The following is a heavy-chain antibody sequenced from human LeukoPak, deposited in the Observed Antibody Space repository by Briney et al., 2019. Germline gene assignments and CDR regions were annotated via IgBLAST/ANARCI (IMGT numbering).Heavy chain of an antibody. V-gene: IGHV4-59*11. D-gene: IGHD3-10*01. CDR2: ISYTGGA. Sequence: SETLSLTFTVSGASISLHSWSWIRQPPGKGLEWIGYISYTGGATYNPSLKSRVTMSVDTSMNQFSLKLTSVTAADTALYYCATGGSYYHMDVWGKGTTVTVSS. CDR1: GASISLHS. J-gene: IGHJ6*03. CDR3: ATGGSYYHMDV.